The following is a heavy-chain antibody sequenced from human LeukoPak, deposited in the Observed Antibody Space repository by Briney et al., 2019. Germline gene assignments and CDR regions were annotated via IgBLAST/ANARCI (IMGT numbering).Heavy chain of an antibody. Sequence: GSLTLSCAASGFTFSSYSMNWVRQAPGKGLEWVSYIISSSSTIYYADSVKGRFTISRDNAKNSLYLQMNSLRAEDTAVYYCARDLSGLLWFGELEDYWGQGTLVTVSS. CDR2: IISSSSTI. V-gene: IGHV3-48*01. D-gene: IGHD3-10*01. CDR1: GFTFSSYS. J-gene: IGHJ4*02. CDR3: ARDLSGLLWFGELEDY.